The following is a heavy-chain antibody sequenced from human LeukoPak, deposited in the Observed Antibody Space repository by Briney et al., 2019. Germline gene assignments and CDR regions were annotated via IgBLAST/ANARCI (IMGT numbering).Heavy chain of an antibody. J-gene: IGHJ5*02. V-gene: IGHV3-9*01. CDR1: GFTFDDYA. CDR2: ISWNSGSI. CDR3: ARTEQQLGWFDP. D-gene: IGHD6-13*01. Sequence: PGRSLRLSCAASGFTFDDYAMHWVRQAPGKGLEWVSGISWNSGSIGYADSVKGRFTISRDNAKNSLYLQMNSLGAEDTAVYYCARTEQQLGWFDPWGQGTLVTVSS.